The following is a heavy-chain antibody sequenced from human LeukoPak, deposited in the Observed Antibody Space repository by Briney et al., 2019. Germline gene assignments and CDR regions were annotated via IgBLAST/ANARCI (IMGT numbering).Heavy chain of an antibody. CDR2: IYYSGST. D-gene: IGHD2-2*02. CDR1: GGSVSSGSYY. CDR3: ARDRYSDSGGRYFDF. V-gene: IGHV4-61*01. Sequence: ESGPTLVKPSETLSLTCTVSGGSVSSGSYYWSWIRQPPGKGLEWIGYIYYSGSTNYNPSLKSGVTISADTSKNQFSLKLSSVTAADTAVYLCARDRYSDSGGRYFDFWGQGTLVTVSS. J-gene: IGHJ4*02.